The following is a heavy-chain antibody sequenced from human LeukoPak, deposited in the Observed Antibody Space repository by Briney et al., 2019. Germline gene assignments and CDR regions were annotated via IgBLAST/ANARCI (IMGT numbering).Heavy chain of an antibody. CDR3: ASALTDAFDI. J-gene: IGHJ3*02. Sequence: GGSLRLSCAVSGFTFDDYTMHWVRQAPGKGLEWVAVISYDGSNKYYADSVKGRFTISRDNSKNTLYLQMNSLRAEDTAVYYCASALTDAFDIWGQGTMVTVSS. CDR1: GFTFDDYT. V-gene: IGHV3-30-3*01. CDR2: ISYDGSNK. D-gene: IGHD3-9*01.